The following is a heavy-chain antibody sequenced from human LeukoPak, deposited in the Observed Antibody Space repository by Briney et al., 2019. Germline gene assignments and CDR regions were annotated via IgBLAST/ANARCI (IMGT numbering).Heavy chain of an antibody. CDR2: ICGVGDST. CDR3: ATRADGCSGVSCYYYYMDV. CDR1: GFTFSNYA. D-gene: IGHD2-15*01. Sequence: GGSLRLSCAASGFTFSNYAMNWVRQAPGKGLEWVSTICGVGDSTYYAESVKGRFTMSRDNSKNTVYLQMNSLRVEDTAIYYCATRADGCSGVSCYYYYMDVWGKGTTVTVSS. V-gene: IGHV3-23*01. J-gene: IGHJ6*03.